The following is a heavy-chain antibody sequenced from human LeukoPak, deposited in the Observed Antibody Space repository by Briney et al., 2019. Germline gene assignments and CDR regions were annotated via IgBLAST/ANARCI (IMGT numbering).Heavy chain of an antibody. CDR2: IYYSGST. D-gene: IGHD3-3*01. CDR1: GGSIIGYY. CDR3: AREYTYDFWSGYYGGVGAFDI. J-gene: IGHJ3*02. V-gene: IGHV4-59*01. Sequence: SETLSLTCTVSGGSIIGYYWNWIRQPPGKGLDWIGYIYYSGSTNYNPSLKSRVTISVDTSKNQFSLKLSSVTAADTAVYHCAREYTYDFWSGYYGGVGAFDIWGQGTVVTVSS.